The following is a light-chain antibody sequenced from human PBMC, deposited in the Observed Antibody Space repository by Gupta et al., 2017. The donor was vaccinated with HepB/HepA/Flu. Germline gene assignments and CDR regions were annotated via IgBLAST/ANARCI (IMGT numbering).Light chain of an antibody. V-gene: IGKV3-15*01. CDR2: NAF. CDR3: QHYNNWPPKIT. J-gene: IGKJ5*01. Sequence: ELVLTQSPATLSVSPGERVSLSCRASQSVGNNLAWYHQRLGQAPRLLIYNAFTRASDIPARFSGSGSGTEFTLAITNLQSEDFAVYYCQHYNNWPPKITFGQGTRLETK. CDR1: QSVGNN.